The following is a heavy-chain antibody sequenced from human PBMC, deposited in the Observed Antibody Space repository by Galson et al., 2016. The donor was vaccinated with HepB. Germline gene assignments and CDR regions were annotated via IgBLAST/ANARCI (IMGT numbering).Heavy chain of an antibody. V-gene: IGHV3-23*01. Sequence: SLRLSCAASGFTFSAYAMSWVRQAPGKGLEWVSLIFGGGVGTYYADAVKGRFTISRDNSKNTLYLQINSLRVEDTAVYYCARDAARGSGYNWASNWFDPWGQGTLVTVSS. CDR3: ARDAARGSGYNWASNWFDP. CDR2: IFGGGVGT. J-gene: IGHJ5*02. CDR1: GFTFSAYA. D-gene: IGHD5-12*01.